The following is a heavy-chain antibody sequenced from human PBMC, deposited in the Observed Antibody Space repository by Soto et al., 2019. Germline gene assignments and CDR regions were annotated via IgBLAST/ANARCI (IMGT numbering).Heavy chain of an antibody. CDR1: GGSFSGYY. Sequence: QVQLQQWGAGLLKPSETLSLTCAVYGGSFSGYYWSWIRQPPGKGLEWIGEINHSGSTNYNPSLKSRVIISVDTSKNQFSLKLSSVTAADTAVYYCAREGRKYYYYYMDVWGKGTTVTVSS. CDR3: AREGRKYYYYYMDV. J-gene: IGHJ6*03. V-gene: IGHV4-34*01. CDR2: INHSGST.